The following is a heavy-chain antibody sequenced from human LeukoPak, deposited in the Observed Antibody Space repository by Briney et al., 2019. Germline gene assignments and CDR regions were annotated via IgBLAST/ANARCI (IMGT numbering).Heavy chain of an antibody. J-gene: IGHJ4*02. D-gene: IGHD2-15*01. V-gene: IGHV1-8*03. CDR3: ARIGGSCYSCFDY. CDR2: MNPNSGNT. Sequence: ASVRVSCKASGYTFTSYDINWVRQATGQGLEWMGWMNPNSGNTGYAQKFQGRVTITADKSTSTAYMELSSLRSEDTAVYYCARIGGSCYSCFDYWGQGTLVTVSS. CDR1: GYTFTSYD.